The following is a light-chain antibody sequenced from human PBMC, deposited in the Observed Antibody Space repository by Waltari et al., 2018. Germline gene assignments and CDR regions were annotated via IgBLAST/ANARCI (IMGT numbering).Light chain of an antibody. CDR2: DGS. V-gene: IGLV2-14*03. Sequence: QSALTQPASVSGSPGQSITISCTGTSNDVGGYNYVSWYQQHPGKAPKLMSYDGSKRPAGVSNRCSGSKSGNTASLTISGLQAEDEADYYCSSYTSISTWVFGGGTKLTVL. CDR3: SSYTSISTWV. CDR1: SNDVGGYNY. J-gene: IGLJ3*02.